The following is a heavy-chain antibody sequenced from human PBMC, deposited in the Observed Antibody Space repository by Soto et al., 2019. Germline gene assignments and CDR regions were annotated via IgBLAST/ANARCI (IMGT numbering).Heavy chain of an antibody. CDR1: GYTFSNYY. V-gene: IGHV1-46*01. J-gene: IGHJ4*03. CDR2: INPSGDST. Sequence: GASVKVSCKGAGYTFSNYYMHWVRQAPGQGLEWMGIINPSGDSTSYAQEFQGRVTMTRETSTSTLYMELSSLRSEDTAVYYCARATRSGSPHFDHWGQGTTVTVSS. CDR3: ARATRSGSPHFDH. D-gene: IGHD5-12*01.